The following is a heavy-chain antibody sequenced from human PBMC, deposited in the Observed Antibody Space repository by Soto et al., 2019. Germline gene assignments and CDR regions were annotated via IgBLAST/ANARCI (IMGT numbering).Heavy chain of an antibody. J-gene: IGHJ4*02. CDR1: GDSISSYY. D-gene: IGHD3-22*01. CDR2: LYYGRSA. CDR3: ALRSMSVVPEY. Sequence: QVQLQESGPGLVKPSEILSLTCAVSGDSISSYYCMWIRQPPGKGLDSIGYLYYGRSANYNPSLKSRVTLSVYTSTNQCTLTLSSMTAADTAVYYCALRSMSVVPEYWGQGTLVTVSS. V-gene: IGHV4-59*01.